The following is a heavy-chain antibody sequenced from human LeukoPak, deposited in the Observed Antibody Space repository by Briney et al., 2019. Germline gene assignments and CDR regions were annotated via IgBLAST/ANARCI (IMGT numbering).Heavy chain of an antibody. CDR2: IDHRSGRT. Sequence: ASVKVSCKASGYTFTGYYMHWVRQAPGQGLEWMGRIDHRSGRTNYAQKFQGRVTMTKDTSINTAYMELSRLRSDDTAVYYCARRLYYYGSETHLDSWGQGTLVTVSS. J-gene: IGHJ4*02. D-gene: IGHD3-10*01. V-gene: IGHV1-2*06. CDR3: ARRLYYYGSETHLDS. CDR1: GYTFTGYY.